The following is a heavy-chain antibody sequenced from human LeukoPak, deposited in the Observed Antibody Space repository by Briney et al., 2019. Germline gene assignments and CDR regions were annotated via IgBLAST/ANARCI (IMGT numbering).Heavy chain of an antibody. Sequence: PGGSLRLSCAASGLTFSDFWMHWVRQPPGKGLVWVALVKGDGSTTIYADSVKGRFTISRENAKNSLYLQMNSLRADDSGVYYCATGHSYGYDYWGQGVLVTVSS. D-gene: IGHD5-18*01. CDR2: VKGDGSTT. J-gene: IGHJ4*02. CDR1: GLTFSDFW. V-gene: IGHV3-74*01. CDR3: ATGHSYGYDY.